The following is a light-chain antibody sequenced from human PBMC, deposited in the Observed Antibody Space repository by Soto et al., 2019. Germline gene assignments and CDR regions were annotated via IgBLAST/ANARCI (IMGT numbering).Light chain of an antibody. V-gene: IGKV1-5*01. Sequence: DIQMTQSPSTLSASVGDRVTITCRASQNLRSGVAWYQQKPGKAPKLLIYDASSLESGVPSTISGSGSETEFTLTISSLQPDDFATYYCQQYDRYKTFGQGTKVEIK. CDR1: QNLRSG. J-gene: IGKJ1*01. CDR3: QQYDRYKT. CDR2: DAS.